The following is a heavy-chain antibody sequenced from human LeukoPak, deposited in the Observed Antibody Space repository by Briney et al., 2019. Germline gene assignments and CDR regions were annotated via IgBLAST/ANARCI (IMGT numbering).Heavy chain of an antibody. V-gene: IGHV4-39*07. J-gene: IGHJ5*02. CDR1: GGSISSSSYY. CDR3: ARVDYYDSSGYSFDP. D-gene: IGHD3-22*01. CDR2: IYYSGST. Sequence: PWETLSHTCTVSGGSISSSSYYWGWIRQPPGKGLEWIGSIYYSGSTYSNPSLQSRVTISVDTSKNQFSLKLNSVTAAETAVYYCARVDYYDSSGYSFDPWGQGTLVTVSS.